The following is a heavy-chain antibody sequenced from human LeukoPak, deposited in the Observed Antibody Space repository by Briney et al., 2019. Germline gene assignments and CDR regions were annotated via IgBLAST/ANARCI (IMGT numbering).Heavy chain of an antibody. V-gene: IGHV3-7*04. D-gene: IGHD3-22*01. CDR2: IKQDGSNK. CDR1: GFTFSYYW. J-gene: IGHJ4*02. Sequence: PGGSLRLSCAASGFTFSYYWMGWVRQAPGKGLEWVANIKQDGSNKYYADSVKGRFTISRDNSKNTLYLQMNSLRAEDTAVYYCARGGRYDSSGYLHYFDYWGQGTLVTVSS. CDR3: ARGGRYDSSGYLHYFDY.